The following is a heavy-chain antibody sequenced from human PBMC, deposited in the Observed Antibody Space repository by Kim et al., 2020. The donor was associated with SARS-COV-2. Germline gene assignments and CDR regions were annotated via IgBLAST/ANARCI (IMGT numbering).Heavy chain of an antibody. CDR2: ISWNSGSI. Sequence: GGSLRLSCAASGFTFDDYAMHWVRQAPGKGLEWVSGISWNSGSIGYADSVKGRFTISRDNAKNSLYLQMNSLRAEDTALYYCAKGNDYGDYGPFDYCGQGTLVTVSS. J-gene: IGHJ4*02. CDR1: GFTFDDYA. D-gene: IGHD4-17*01. CDR3: AKGNDYGDYGPFDY. V-gene: IGHV3-9*01.